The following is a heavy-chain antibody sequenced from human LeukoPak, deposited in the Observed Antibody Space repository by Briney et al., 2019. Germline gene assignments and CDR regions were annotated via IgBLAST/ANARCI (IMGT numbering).Heavy chain of an antibody. J-gene: IGHJ1*01. Sequence: PWWSLRLSCAASGFTFSTYWMHWVRQAPAKGLVWVSRIKTDGSTNYADSVKGRFTISRDNAKNTVSLQMNSLRPEDTGVYYCARAPSEIGGYYPEYFRHWGQGTLVTVSS. CDR1: GFTFSTYW. CDR3: ARAPSEIGGYYPEYFRH. CDR2: IKTDGST. V-gene: IGHV3-74*01. D-gene: IGHD3-22*01.